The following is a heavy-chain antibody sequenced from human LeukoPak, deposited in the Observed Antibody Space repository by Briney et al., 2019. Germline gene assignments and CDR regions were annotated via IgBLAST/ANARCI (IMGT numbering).Heavy chain of an antibody. CDR1: GFTFSSYS. J-gene: IGHJ4*02. CDR2: ISSSSSYI. V-gene: IGHV3-21*01. Sequence: GGSLRLSCAASGFTFSSYSMNWVRQAPGKGLEWVSSISSSSSYIYYADSVEGRFTISRDNAKNSLYLQMNSLRAEDTAVYYCASALQRLFDYWGQGTLVTVSS. D-gene: IGHD4-11*01. CDR3: ASALQRLFDY.